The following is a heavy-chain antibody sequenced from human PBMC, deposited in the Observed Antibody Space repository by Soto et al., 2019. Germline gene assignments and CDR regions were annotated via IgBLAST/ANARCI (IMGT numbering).Heavy chain of an antibody. CDR2: ISSHSSTL. Sequence: VGSLRLSCAASGFTFSSYSMNWVRQAPGKGLEWISYISSHSSTLHYADSVKGRFTISRDNAGNSLYLQMNSLRDEDTAGYYCVRAGSSNLPLNWSDPWDQGSVLTVTS. CDR3: VRAGSSNLPLNWSDP. J-gene: IGHJ5*02. CDR1: GFTFSSYS. D-gene: IGHD2-15*01. V-gene: IGHV3-48*02.